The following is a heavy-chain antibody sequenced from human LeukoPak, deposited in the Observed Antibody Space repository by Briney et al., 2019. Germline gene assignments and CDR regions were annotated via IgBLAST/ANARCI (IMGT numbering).Heavy chain of an antibody. Sequence: GESLKISCEASGNIFTNHWIGWVRQMPGKGLEWMGIIYPDDSDTRYSPSFQGQVTISADKSISTAYLQWSSLAAPDTAVYYCATSARDSGWRGYFDYWGQGTLVTVSS. CDR2: IYPDDSDT. CDR1: GNIFTNHW. CDR3: ATSARDSGWRGYFDY. V-gene: IGHV5-51*01. J-gene: IGHJ4*02. D-gene: IGHD6-19*01.